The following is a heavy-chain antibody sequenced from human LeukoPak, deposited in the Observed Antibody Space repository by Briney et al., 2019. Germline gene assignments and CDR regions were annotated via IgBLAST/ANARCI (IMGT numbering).Heavy chain of an antibody. J-gene: IGHJ4*02. CDR3: ARDSMITFGGVIVTGVFDY. CDR1: GFTFSSYG. CDR2: ISYDGSNK. Sequence: GRSLRLSCAASGFTFSSYGMHWVRQAPGKGLEWVAVISYDGSNKYYADSVKGRFTISRDNSKNTLYLQMNSLRAEDTAVYYCARDSMITFGGVIVTGVFDYWGQGTLVTVSS. D-gene: IGHD3-16*02. V-gene: IGHV3-30*03.